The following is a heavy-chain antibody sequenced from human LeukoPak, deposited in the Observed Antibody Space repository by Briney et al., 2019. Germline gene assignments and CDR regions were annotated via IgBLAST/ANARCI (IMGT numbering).Heavy chain of an antibody. Sequence: EASVKVSCKPPGYTFTSSGISWVRQAPGQGLEWMGWISGYNGNTKYAQKLQGRVTMTTDTSTSTVYMELRSLRSDDTAVYYCARDWNYVPDYWGQGTLVTVSS. CDR2: ISGYNGNT. CDR3: ARDWNYVPDY. V-gene: IGHV1-18*01. CDR1: GYTFTSSG. J-gene: IGHJ4*02. D-gene: IGHD1-7*01.